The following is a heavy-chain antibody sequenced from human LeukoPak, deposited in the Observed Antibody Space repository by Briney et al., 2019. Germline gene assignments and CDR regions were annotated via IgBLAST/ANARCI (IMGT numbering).Heavy chain of an antibody. CDR1: GYTFTSYG. CDR2: ISAYNGNT. CDR3: ARGGMISSLDAFDI. V-gene: IGHV1-18*01. J-gene: IGHJ3*02. D-gene: IGHD1-26*01. Sequence: GASVKVSCKASGYTFTSYGISWVRQAPGQGLEWMGWISAYNGNTNYAQKFQGRVTITADKSTSTAYMELSSLRSEDTAVYYCARGGMISSLDAFDIWGQGTMVTVSS.